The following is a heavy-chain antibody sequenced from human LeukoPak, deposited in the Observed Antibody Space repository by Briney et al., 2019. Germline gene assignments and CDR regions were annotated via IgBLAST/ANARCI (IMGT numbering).Heavy chain of an antibody. V-gene: IGHV3-21*01. J-gene: IGHJ6*03. CDR3: ARDARYYDFWSGYYPYYYYYYYMDV. CDR2: ISSSSSYI. D-gene: IGHD3-3*01. Sequence: GGSLRLSCAASGFTFSSYRMNWVRQAPGKGLEWVSSISSSSSYISYADSVKGRFTISRDNAKNSLYLQMNSLRAEDTAVYYCARDARYYDFWSGYYPYYYYYYYMDVWGKGTTVTVSS. CDR1: GFTFSSYR.